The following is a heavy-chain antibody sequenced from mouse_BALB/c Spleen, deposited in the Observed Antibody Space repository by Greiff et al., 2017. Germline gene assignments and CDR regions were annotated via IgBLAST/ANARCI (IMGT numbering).Heavy chain of an antibody. CDR1: GFSLTSYG. CDR2: IWAGGST. CDR3: ARVPVPLYYGYEGVAY. D-gene: IGHD2-2*01. V-gene: IGHV2-9*02. Sequence: VQRVESGPGLVAPSQSLSITCTVSGFSLTSYGVHWVRQPPGKGLEWLGVIWAGGSTNYNSALMSRLSISKDNSKSQVFLKMNSLQTDDTAMYYCARVPVPLYYGYEGVAYWGQGTLVTVSA. J-gene: IGHJ3*01.